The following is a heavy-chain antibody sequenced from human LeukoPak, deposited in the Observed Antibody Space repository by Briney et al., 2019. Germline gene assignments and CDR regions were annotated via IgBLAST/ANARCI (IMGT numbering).Heavy chain of an antibody. D-gene: IGHD6-13*01. V-gene: IGHV4-4*07. Sequence: SETLSLTCTVSGGSISSYYWSWIRQPAGKGLEWIGRIYTSGSTNYNPSLKSRVTMSVDTSKNQFSLKLSSVTAADTAVYYCARDGLDSSSSQDAFDIWGQGTMVTVSS. CDR2: IYTSGST. CDR1: GGSISSYY. J-gene: IGHJ3*02. CDR3: ARDGLDSSSSQDAFDI.